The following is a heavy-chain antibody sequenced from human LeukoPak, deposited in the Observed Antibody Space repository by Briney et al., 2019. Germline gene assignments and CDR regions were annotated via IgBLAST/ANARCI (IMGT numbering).Heavy chain of an antibody. V-gene: IGHV1-69*01. CDR1: GGTFSSYA. CDR2: IIPIFGTA. J-gene: IGHJ5*02. Sequence: SVKVSCKASGGTFSSYAISWVRQAPGQGLEWMGGIIPIFGTANYAQKFQGRVTITADESTSTAYMELSSLRSEDTAVYYCAGAAAADLWFGWFDPWGQGTLVTVSP. D-gene: IGHD6-13*01. CDR3: AGAAAADLWFGWFDP.